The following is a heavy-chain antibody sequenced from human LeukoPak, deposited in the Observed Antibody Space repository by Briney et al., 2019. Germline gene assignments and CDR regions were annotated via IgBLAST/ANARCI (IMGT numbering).Heavy chain of an antibody. J-gene: IGHJ4*02. Sequence: GGSLRLSCAASGFTFSTYAMHWVRQAPGKGLEWVAIISYDGGSTSYADSVKGRFTISRDNSKNTLYLQMSSLRTEDTAVYYCAKIEGSSSYYFDYWGRGTLVTVSS. CDR1: GFTFSTYA. V-gene: IGHV3-30*18. CDR2: ISYDGGST. CDR3: AKIEGSSSYYFDY. D-gene: IGHD6-6*01.